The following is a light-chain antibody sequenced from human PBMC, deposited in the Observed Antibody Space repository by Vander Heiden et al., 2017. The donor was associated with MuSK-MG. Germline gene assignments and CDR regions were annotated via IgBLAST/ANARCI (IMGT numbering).Light chain of an antibody. V-gene: IGKV3-15*01. J-gene: IGKJ1*01. CDR1: QSVSSF. CDR3: QQDDKWPVT. Sequence: EIVMTQSPATLSVSPGERATLSCRASQSVSSFLAWYQQKPGQAPRLLMYGASTGATGVPANFSGSGSGTEFTLTIASLQSEDFAVYYCQQDDKWPVTFGQGTKVEIK. CDR2: GAS.